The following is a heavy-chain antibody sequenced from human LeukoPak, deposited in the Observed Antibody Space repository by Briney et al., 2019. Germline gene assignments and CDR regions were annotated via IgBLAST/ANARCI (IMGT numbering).Heavy chain of an antibody. CDR1: GYTFTAYY. J-gene: IGHJ4*02. CDR2: IKADSGGT. V-gene: IGHV1-2*02. Sequence: ASVKVSCKASGYTFTAYYIHWVRPAPGQGREWMGWIKADSGGTRYAQQFQGRGTMTRDTAISTAYMELSRLRSDDTAMYYCATSNFGLWGQGTLVTVSS. D-gene: IGHD3-16*01. CDR3: ATSNFGL.